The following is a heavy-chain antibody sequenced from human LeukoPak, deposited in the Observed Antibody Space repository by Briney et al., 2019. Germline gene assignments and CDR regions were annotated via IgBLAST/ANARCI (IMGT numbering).Heavy chain of an antibody. Sequence: GGSLRLSCAASGFTFSTYEMNWVRQAPGKGLEWVSYISGSGSTIYYADSVKGRFTISRDNAKNSLYLQMNSLRAEDTAVYYCARGRLYGDYWGQGALVTVPS. CDR2: ISGSGSTI. CDR1: GFTFSTYE. V-gene: IGHV3-48*03. D-gene: IGHD2-2*02. J-gene: IGHJ4*02. CDR3: ARGRLYGDY.